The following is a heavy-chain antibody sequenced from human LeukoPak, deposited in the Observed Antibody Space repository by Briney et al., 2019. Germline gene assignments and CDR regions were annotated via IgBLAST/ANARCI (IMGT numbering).Heavy chain of an antibody. D-gene: IGHD3-10*01. Sequence: SETLSLTCTVSGGSISSYYWSWIRQPPGKGLEWIGYIYYSGSTNYNPSLKSRVTISVDMSKNQFSLKLSSVTAADTAVYYCARVRVVGSGIDPWGQGTLVTVSS. CDR1: GGSISSYY. V-gene: IGHV4-59*01. CDR3: ARVRVVGSGIDP. CDR2: IYYSGST. J-gene: IGHJ5*02.